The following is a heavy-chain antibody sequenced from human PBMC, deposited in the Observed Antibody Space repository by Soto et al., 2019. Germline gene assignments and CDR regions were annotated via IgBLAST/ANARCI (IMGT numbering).Heavy chain of an antibody. Sequence: SETLSLTCTVSGGSISSYYWSWIRQPPGKGLEWIGYIYYRGSTNYNPSLKSRVTISVDTSKNQFSLKLSSVTAADTAVYYCARDGRYSGYDYYFDYWGQGTLVTVSS. J-gene: IGHJ4*02. CDR1: GGSISSYY. CDR2: IYYRGST. D-gene: IGHD5-12*01. CDR3: ARDGRYSGYDYYFDY. V-gene: IGHV4-59*01.